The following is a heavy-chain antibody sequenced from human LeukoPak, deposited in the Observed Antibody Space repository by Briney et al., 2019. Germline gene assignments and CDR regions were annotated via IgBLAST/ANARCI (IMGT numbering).Heavy chain of an antibody. Sequence: ASVKVSCKASGYTFTSYYMHWVRQAPGQGLEWMGIINPSGGSTSYAQKFQGRVTMTRDMSTSTVYMELSSLRSEDTAVYYCARDGLISYYYDSSGYSLIKCNWFDPWGQGTLVTVSS. CDR2: INPSGGST. CDR1: GYTFTSYY. CDR3: ARDGLISYYYDSSGYSLIKCNWFDP. J-gene: IGHJ5*02. V-gene: IGHV1-46*01. D-gene: IGHD3-22*01.